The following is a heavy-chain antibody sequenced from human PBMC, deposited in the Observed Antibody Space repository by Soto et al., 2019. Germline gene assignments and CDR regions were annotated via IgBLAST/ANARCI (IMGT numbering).Heavy chain of an antibody. CDR2: INQDGSEK. J-gene: IGHJ6*02. CDR3: ARDRGRPDLRDTHYYDSSDLDYGMDV. CDR1: GFTFSSYW. D-gene: IGHD3-22*01. V-gene: IGHV3-7*01. Sequence: EVRLVESGGGLVQPGGSLTLSCAASGFTFSSYWMTWVRQAPGKGLEWVANINQDGSEKYYMDSMKGRFTISRDNAKNSLLLQLNSLRAEDTAVYHCARDRGRPDLRDTHYYDSSDLDYGMDVWRQGTTVTVSS.